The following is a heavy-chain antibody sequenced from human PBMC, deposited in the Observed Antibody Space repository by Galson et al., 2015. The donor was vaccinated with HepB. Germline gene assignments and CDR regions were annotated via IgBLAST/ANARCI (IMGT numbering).Heavy chain of an antibody. CDR1: GYSFTSYW. CDR2: IDPSDSYT. CDR3: ARLVYGDYTGQGWEPDY. J-gene: IGHJ4*02. V-gene: IGHV5-10-1*01. Sequence: QSGAEVKKPGESLRISCKGSGYSFTSYWISWVRQMPGKGLEWMGRIDPSDSYTNYSPSFQGHVTISADKSISTAYLQWSSLKTSDTAMYYCARLVYGDYTGQGWEPDYWGQGTLVTVSS. D-gene: IGHD4-17*01.